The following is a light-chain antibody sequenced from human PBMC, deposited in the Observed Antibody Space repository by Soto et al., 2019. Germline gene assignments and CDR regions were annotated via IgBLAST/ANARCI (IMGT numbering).Light chain of an antibody. CDR3: ASYTTSSTYV. CDR1: SSDVGGYSY. Sequence: HSDLTQAASVPGSPGQSIAISCTGTSSDVGGYSYVSWYQQQPGKAPKLVISDVSNRPSGVSDRFSGSKSGNTASLTISGLQTEDEADYYCASYTTSSTYVFGTGTKVTVL. J-gene: IGLJ1*01. CDR2: DVS. V-gene: IGLV2-14*01.